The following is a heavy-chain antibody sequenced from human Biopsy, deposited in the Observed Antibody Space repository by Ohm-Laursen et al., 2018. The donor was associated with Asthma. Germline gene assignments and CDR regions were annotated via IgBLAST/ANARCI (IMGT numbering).Heavy chain of an antibody. V-gene: IGHV1-69*15. J-gene: IGHJ5*02. D-gene: IGHD3-16*01. Sequence: GSSVKVSCKVSGGTFSTYGINWVRQAPGQGLEWMGTIIPIFDSTKYAQKFQDRVTIIADESTGTASLELRSLRSEDTAVYYCARDRRQSSSGEDWFDPWGQGTLVTVSS. CDR1: GGTFSTYG. CDR3: ARDRRQSSSGEDWFDP. CDR2: IIPIFDST.